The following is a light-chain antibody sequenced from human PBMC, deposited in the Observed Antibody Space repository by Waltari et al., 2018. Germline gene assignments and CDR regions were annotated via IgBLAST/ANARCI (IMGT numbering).Light chain of an antibody. J-gene: IGLJ1*01. CDR2: DVR. Sequence: QSALTQPASVSGSPGQSITISCTASSSDVGGYNYVSWYQQHPGTAPKLLISDVRNRPSGVSTRFSGSKSGNTASLTSSGLQADDEADYYCSSYTSSSTPGVFGTGTKVTVL. CDR1: SSDVGGYNY. CDR3: SSYTSSSTPGV. V-gene: IGLV2-14*03.